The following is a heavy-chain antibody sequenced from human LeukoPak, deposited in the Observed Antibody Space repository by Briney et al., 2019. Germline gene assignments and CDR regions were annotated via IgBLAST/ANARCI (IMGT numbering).Heavy chain of an antibody. CDR3: ARDRLFGNLPDY. V-gene: IGHV3-48*03. CDR2: ISSSGSSI. D-gene: IGHD1-7*01. Sequence: GGSLRLSCAASGFTFSSYEMNWVRQAPGKGLEWISYISSSGSSISYADSVKGRFTISRDNAKNSLDLQMNSLRAEDTAVYYCARDRLFGNLPDYWGQGTLVTVSS. CDR1: GFTFSSYE. J-gene: IGHJ4*02.